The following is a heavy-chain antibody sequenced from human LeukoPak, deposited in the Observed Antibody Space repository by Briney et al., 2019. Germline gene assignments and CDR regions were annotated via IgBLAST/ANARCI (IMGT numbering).Heavy chain of an antibody. Sequence: GGSLRLSCAASGFTFSSYAMSWVRQAPGKGLEWVSAISGSGGSTYYADPVKGRFTISRDNSKNTLYLQMNSLRAEDTAIYYCAKAPALYCSGGSCYLDYWGQGTLVTVSS. J-gene: IGHJ4*02. V-gene: IGHV3-23*01. D-gene: IGHD2-15*01. CDR1: GFTFSSYA. CDR3: AKAPALYCSGGSCYLDY. CDR2: ISGSGGST.